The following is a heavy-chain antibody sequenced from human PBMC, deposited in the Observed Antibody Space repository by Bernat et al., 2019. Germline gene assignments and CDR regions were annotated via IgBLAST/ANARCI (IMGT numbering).Heavy chain of an antibody. V-gene: IGHV3-30*18. CDR1: GFTFSSYG. CDR2: ISYDGSNK. Sequence: QVQLVESGGGVVQPGRSLRLSCAASGFTFSSYGMHWVRQAPGKGLEWVAVISYDGSNKYYVDSVKGRFTISRDNSKNTLYLQMNSLRAEDTAVYYCAKVSSTSDFDYWGQGTLVTVSS. D-gene: IGHD2-2*01. J-gene: IGHJ4*02. CDR3: AKVSSTSDFDY.